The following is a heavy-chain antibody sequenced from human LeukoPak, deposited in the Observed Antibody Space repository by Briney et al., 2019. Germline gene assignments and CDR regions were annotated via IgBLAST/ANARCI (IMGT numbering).Heavy chain of an antibody. Sequence: GGSLRLSCAASGFTFSSNWMYWVRQAPGKGLVWVSYISSDGSSTNYADSVKGRFTISRDNAKNTLCVQMNSLRADDTAVYYCARGRPGNYFDYWGQGTLVTVSS. CDR3: ARGRPGNYFDY. J-gene: IGHJ4*02. V-gene: IGHV3-74*01. D-gene: IGHD1-26*01. CDR2: ISSDGSST. CDR1: GFTFSSNW.